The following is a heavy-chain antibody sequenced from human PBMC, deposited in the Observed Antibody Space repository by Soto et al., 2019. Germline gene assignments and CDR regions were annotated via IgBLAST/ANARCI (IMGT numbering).Heavy chain of an antibody. V-gene: IGHV1-69*13. D-gene: IGHD3-22*01. CDR1: GGTFSSYA. CDR3: ARGYYDSSGYYTYAY. J-gene: IGHJ4*02. Sequence: ASVKVSCKASGGTFSSYAISWVRQAPGQGLEWMGGIIPIFGTANYAQKFQGRVTITADESTSTAYMELSSLRSEDTAVYYCARGYYDSSGYYTYAYWGQGTLVTVSS. CDR2: IIPIFGTA.